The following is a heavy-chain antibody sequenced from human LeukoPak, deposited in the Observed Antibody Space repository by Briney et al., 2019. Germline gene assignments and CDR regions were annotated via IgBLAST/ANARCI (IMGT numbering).Heavy chain of an antibody. J-gene: IGHJ4*02. CDR2: ISSSTSYT. CDR3: ARENLYDSSGIDY. Sequence: PGGSLRLSCAASGFTFSDYYMSWICQAPGKGLEWVSYISSSTSYTNYADSVKGRFTISRDNAKNSLYLQMNSLRAEDTAVYYCARENLYDSSGIDYWGQGTLVTVSS. CDR1: GFTFSDYY. V-gene: IGHV3-11*06. D-gene: IGHD3-22*01.